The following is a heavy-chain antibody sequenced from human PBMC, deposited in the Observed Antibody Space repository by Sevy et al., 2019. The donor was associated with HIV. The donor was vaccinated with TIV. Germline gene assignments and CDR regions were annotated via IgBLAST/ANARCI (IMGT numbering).Heavy chain of an antibody. V-gene: IGHV3-30*04. Sequence: GGSLRLSCTASGFTFSTYAMYWVRQAPGKGLEWVAVISDDGNNKDYADSVKCRFTVSRENSKNTLYLQMYSLRAEDTAVYYCASHYYDTTGYYYPLDYWGQGTLVTVSS. CDR1: GFTFSTYA. CDR3: ASHYYDTTGYYYPLDY. CDR2: ISDDGNNK. D-gene: IGHD3-22*01. J-gene: IGHJ4*02.